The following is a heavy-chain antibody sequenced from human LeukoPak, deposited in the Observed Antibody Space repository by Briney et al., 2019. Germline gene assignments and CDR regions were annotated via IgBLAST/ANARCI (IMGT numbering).Heavy chain of an antibody. CDR3: ARGYYYDSSGTYAFDI. Sequence: PGASVKVSCKASGYTFTSYGISWVRQAPGQGLEWMGWISAYNGNTNYAQKLQGRVTMTADTSTSTAYMELRSLRSDDTAVYYCARGYYYDSSGTYAFDIWSQGTMVTVS. D-gene: IGHD3-22*01. CDR1: GYTFTSYG. V-gene: IGHV1-18*01. J-gene: IGHJ3*02. CDR2: ISAYNGNT.